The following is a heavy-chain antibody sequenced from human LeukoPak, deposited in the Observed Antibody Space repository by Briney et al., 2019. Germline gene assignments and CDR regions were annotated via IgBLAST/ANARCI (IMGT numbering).Heavy chain of an antibody. D-gene: IGHD1-1*01. CDR3: ARDRLETLDY. CDR2: ISYDGSNN. V-gene: IGHV3-30*04. J-gene: IGHJ4*02. Sequence: GGSLRLSCAASGFTFSSYAMHWVRQAPGKGLEWVAVISYDGSNNYYADSVEGRFTISRDNSKNTLYLQMNSLRAEDTAVYYCARDRLETLDYWGQGTLVTVSS. CDR1: GFTFSSYA.